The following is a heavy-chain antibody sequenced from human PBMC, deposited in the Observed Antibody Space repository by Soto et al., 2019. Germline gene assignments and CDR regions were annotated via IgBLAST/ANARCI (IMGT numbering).Heavy chain of an antibody. J-gene: IGHJ4*02. CDR2: IHYSGTT. CDR1: GGSISSGGSY. CDR3: ARDRDSYGFHDY. D-gene: IGHD5-18*01. V-gene: IGHV4-31*03. Sequence: QVQLQESGPGLVKPSQTLSVTCTVSGGSISSGGSYWSWIRQHTGKGLEWIGYIHYSGTTYYNPSLKSRVTISIDTSKKQFSLKLSSVTAADTAVYYCARDRDSYGFHDYWGQGTLVTVSS.